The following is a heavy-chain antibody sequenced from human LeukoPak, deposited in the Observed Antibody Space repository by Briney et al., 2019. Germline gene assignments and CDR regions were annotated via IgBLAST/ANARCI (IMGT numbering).Heavy chain of an antibody. CDR2: INHSGST. V-gene: IGHV4-34*01. CDR3: ARDLGTAGRPNDY. CDR1: GGSFSGYC. Sequence: PSETLSLTCAVYGGSFSGYCWTWIRQPPGKGLEWIGEINHSGSTNYNPSLKSRVTISVDTSKNQFSLKLTSVTAADTAVYFCARDLGTAGRPNDYWGQGTLVTVSS. J-gene: IGHJ4*02. D-gene: IGHD2-21*02.